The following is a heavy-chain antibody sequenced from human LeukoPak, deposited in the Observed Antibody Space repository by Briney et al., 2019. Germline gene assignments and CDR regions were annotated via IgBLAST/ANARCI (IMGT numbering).Heavy chain of an antibody. CDR3: ARPGSYSSGWYPVDY. D-gene: IGHD6-19*01. V-gene: IGHV5-51*01. CDR1: GYSFTSYW. CDR2: IYPGDSDT. J-gene: IGHJ4*02. Sequence: GESLKISCKVSGYSFTSYWIGWVRQMPGKGLEWMGIIYPGDSDTRYSPSFQGQVTISADKSISIAYLQWSRLKASDTAMYYCARPGSYSSGWYPVDYWGQGTLVTVSS.